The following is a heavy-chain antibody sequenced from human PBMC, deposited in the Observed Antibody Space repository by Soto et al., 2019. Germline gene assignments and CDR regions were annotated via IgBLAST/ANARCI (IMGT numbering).Heavy chain of an antibody. Sequence: GASVKGSCKASGGTFSSYAISWVRQAPGQGLEWMGGIIPIFGTANYAQKFQGRVTITADESTSTAYMELSSLRSEDTAVYYCAYYDISGYYCWGQGTLVPVSS. J-gene: IGHJ4*02. V-gene: IGHV1-69*13. CDR3: AYYDISGYYC. CDR1: GGTFSSYA. CDR2: IIPIFGTA. D-gene: IGHD3-22*01.